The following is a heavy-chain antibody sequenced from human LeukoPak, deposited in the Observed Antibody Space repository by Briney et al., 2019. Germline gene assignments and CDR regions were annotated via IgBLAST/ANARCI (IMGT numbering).Heavy chain of an antibody. CDR3: ARVSSDIFVYYFDY. V-gene: IGHV3-21*01. Sequence: GGSLRLSCAASGFTFSSYSMNWVRQAPGKGLEWVSSISSSSSYIYYADSVKGRFTISRDNAKNSLYLQMNSLRAEDTAVYYCARVSSDIFVYYFDYWGQGTLVTVSS. J-gene: IGHJ4*02. CDR1: GFTFSSYS. CDR2: ISSSSSYI. D-gene: IGHD3-9*01.